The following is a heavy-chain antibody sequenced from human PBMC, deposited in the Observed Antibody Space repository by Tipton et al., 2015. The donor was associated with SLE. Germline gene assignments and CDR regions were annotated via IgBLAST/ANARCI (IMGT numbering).Heavy chain of an antibody. CDR1: GWSLREYQ. CDR3: VKDGSNYWNYDFYFDV. CDR2: ILDDDTTI. J-gene: IGHJ2*01. V-gene: IGHV3-23*03. D-gene: IGHD1-7*01. Sequence: GLVKRSETLSLTCAVYGWSLREYQWSWVRQAPGKGLEWVSLILDDDTTIHYADSVKGRFTISRDNSRNTLYLQMNSLTAEDTAIYYCVKDGSNYWNYDFYFDVWGRGTHVTVSS.